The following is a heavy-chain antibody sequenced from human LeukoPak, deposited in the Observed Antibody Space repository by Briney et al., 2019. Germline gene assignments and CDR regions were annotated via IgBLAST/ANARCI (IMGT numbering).Heavy chain of an antibody. D-gene: IGHD2-2*02. CDR2: IYHSGST. V-gene: IGHV4-38-2*01. CDR1: GYSISSGYY. J-gene: IGHJ3*02. CDR3: ARLDIVVVPAAIGIHDAFDI. Sequence: SETLSLTCAVSGYSISSGYYWGWIRQPPGKGQEWIGSIYHSGSTYYNPSLKSRVTISVDTSKNQFSLKLSSVTAADTAVYYCARLDIVVVPAAIGIHDAFDIWGQGTLVTVSS.